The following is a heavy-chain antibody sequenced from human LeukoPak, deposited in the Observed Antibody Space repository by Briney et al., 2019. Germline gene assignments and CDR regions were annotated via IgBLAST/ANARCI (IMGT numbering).Heavy chain of an antibody. CDR2: ITSSGAAI. CDR3: ARARGTSSGSNWFDP. Sequence: GGSLRLSCAASGSTLSNYEMNWVRQAPGKGLEVISYITSSGAAIHADSVKGRFTVSRDNAKNSVNLQMNSLRGEDTGIYYCARARGTSSGSNWFDPWGQGTLVTVSS. D-gene: IGHD1-7*01. CDR1: GSTLSNYE. J-gene: IGHJ5*02. V-gene: IGHV3-48*03.